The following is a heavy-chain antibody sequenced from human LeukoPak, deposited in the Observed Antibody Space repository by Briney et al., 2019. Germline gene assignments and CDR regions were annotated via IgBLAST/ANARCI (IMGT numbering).Heavy chain of an antibody. D-gene: IGHD3-9*01. J-gene: IGHJ4*02. Sequence: GESLKISCKGSGYSFTSYWIGWVRQVPGKGLEWMGFIYPCDSDTRYSPSFQGQVTISADKSISTAYLQWSSLKASDTAMYYCARRDGGLRYFDWSPVDYWGQGTLVTVSS. CDR2: IYPCDSDT. CDR1: GYSFTSYW. V-gene: IGHV5-51*01. CDR3: ARRDGGLRYFDWSPVDY.